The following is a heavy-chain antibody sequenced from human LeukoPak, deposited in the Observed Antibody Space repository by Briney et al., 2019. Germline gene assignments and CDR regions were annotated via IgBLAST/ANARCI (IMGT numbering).Heavy chain of an antibody. V-gene: IGHV7-4-1*02. CDR1: GYTFTAYY. J-gene: IGHJ2*01. CDR2: INANTGNP. CDR3: ARDFPARDWFFDL. Sequence: ASVKVSCKASGYTFTAYYMHWVRQAPGQGLEWMGWINANTGNPTYAQGFTGRFVFSLDTSVSTAYLQISSLKAEDTAVYYCARDFPARDWFFDLWGRGTLVTVSS.